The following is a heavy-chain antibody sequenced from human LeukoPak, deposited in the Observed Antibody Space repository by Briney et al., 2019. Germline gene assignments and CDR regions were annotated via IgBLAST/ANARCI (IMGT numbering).Heavy chain of an antibody. V-gene: IGHV4-59*11. CDR2: IYYSGST. Sequence: SETLSLTCTVSGGSISSHYWSWIRQPPGKGLEGSGYIYYSGSTNYNPSLKSRVTISVDTSKNQFSLKLSSVTAADTAVYYCARGLPQGFDYWGQGTLVTVSS. CDR3: ARGLPQGFDY. J-gene: IGHJ4*02. CDR1: GGSISSHY.